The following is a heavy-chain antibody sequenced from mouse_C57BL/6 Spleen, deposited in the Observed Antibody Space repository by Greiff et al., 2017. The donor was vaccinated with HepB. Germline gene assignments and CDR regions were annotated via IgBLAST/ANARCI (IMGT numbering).Heavy chain of an antibody. D-gene: IGHD1-1*01. J-gene: IGHJ4*01. CDR1: GFNIKDDY. CDR2: IDPENGDT. V-gene: IGHV14-4*01. CDR3: TYGSSPYAMDY. Sequence: EVQLVESGAELVRPGASVKLSCTASGFNIKDDYMHWVKQRPEQGLEWIGWIDPENGDTEYASKFQGKATITADTSSNTAYLQLSSLTSEDTAVYYCTYGSSPYAMDYWGQGTSVTVS.